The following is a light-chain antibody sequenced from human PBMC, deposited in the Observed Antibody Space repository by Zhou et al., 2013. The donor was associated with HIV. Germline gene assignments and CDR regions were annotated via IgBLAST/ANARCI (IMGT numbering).Light chain of an antibody. V-gene: IGKV1-8*01. CDR3: LQQNSYPRT. J-gene: IGKJ1*01. Sequence: AIRMTQSPSSLSASTGDRVTITCRASQGISSYLAWYQQKPGKAPKLLIYAASTLQSGVPSRFSGSGSGTDFTLTISCLQSEDFATYYCLQQNSYPRTFGQGTKVEIK. CDR1: QGISSY. CDR2: AAS.